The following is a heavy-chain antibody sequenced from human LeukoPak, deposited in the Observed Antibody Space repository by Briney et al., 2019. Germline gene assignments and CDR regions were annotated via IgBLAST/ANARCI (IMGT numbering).Heavy chain of an antibody. CDR3: ARGGPWLDLDY. Sequence: PSETLSLTCTVSGGSISSYYWSWIRQPPGKGLEWIGYIYYSGSTNYNPPLKSRVTISVDTSKTQFSLKLSSVTAADTAVYYCARGGPWLDLDYWGQGTLVTVSS. CDR1: GGSISSYY. D-gene: IGHD6-19*01. J-gene: IGHJ4*02. CDR2: IYYSGST. V-gene: IGHV4-59*01.